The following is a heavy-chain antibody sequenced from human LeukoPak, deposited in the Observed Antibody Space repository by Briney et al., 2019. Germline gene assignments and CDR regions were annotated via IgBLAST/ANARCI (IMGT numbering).Heavy chain of an antibody. CDR1: GFTFSSYA. D-gene: IGHD3-10*01. V-gene: IGHV3-23*01. J-gene: IGHJ4*02. Sequence: GGSLRLSCAASGFTFSSYAMSWVRLAPGKGLEWVSAISGSGGYTYYADSVKGQFTISRDSSKNTLYLQMNSLRAEDTAVYYCARDDWYYYGSGSYFTLSNWGQGTLVTVSS. CDR3: ARDDWYYYGSGSYFTLSN. CDR2: ISGSGGYT.